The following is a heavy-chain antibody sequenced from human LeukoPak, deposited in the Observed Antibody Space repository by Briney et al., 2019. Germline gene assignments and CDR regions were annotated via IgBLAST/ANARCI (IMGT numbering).Heavy chain of an antibody. J-gene: IGHJ4*02. CDR1: VYIFTAYG. Sequence: ASVKVSCKGSVYIFTAYGISWVRQAPGQGLEWMGWISAYNGDTKYAQKFQGRVTMTTETSTSTAYMELRSLRSDDTAGYYCAREGYYDVLTGYPGDYWGQGTLVTVSS. D-gene: IGHD3-9*01. CDR3: AREGYYDVLTGYPGDY. V-gene: IGHV1-18*01. CDR2: ISAYNGDT.